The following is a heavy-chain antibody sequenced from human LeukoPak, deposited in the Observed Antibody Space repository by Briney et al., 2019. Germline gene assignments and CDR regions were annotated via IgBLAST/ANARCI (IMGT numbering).Heavy chain of an antibody. V-gene: IGHV1-46*01. CDR2: ISTSGGNT. J-gene: IGHJ4*02. CDR3: ARVWVGATKAGYGY. CDR1: GYTFTSYY. D-gene: IGHD1-26*01. Sequence: ASVKVSCKASGYTFTSYYMHWVRQVPGQGLEWMGIISTSGGNTGYAQEFQGRIIMTRDTSTSTVYLDLSSLRSDDTAVYYCARVWVGATKAGYGYWGQGTLVTVSS.